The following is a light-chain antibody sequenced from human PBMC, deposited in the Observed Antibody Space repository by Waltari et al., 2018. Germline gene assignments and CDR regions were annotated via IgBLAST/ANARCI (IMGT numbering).Light chain of an antibody. CDR1: NSNIGHNY. V-gene: IGLV1-51*01. Sequence: QSVLTQPPSVSAAPGQKVTISCSGSNSNIGHNYVSWYQQLPGTAPKLLIYDNNKRPSGVPDRFSGSKSGTSATLGITGLRAGDEANYYCGTWDSTLSAPVFGGGTRLTVL. CDR2: DNN. CDR3: GTWDSTLSAPV. J-gene: IGLJ3*02.